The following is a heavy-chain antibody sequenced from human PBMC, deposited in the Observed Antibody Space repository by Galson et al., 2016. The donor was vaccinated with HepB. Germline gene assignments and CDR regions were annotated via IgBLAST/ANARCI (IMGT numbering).Heavy chain of an antibody. CDR3: AKELDGEAAGPFDL. CDR1: GFAFDDYA. J-gene: IGHJ2*01. Sequence: SLRLSCAGSGFAFDDYAMHWVRQAPGKGLEWVAVISWNSDYVGYADSLKGRFIISRDNAKNSLYLQMNSLSPEHTAFYYCAKELDGEAAGPFDLWGRGTLVTVSS. D-gene: IGHD6-13*01. CDR2: ISWNSDYV. V-gene: IGHV3-9*01.